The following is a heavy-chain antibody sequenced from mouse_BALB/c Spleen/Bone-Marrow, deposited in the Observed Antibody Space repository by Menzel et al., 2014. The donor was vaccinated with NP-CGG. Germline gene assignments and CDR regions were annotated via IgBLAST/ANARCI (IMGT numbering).Heavy chain of an antibody. CDR2: TLPGSGSS. CDR3: ASRGYAMDY. J-gene: IGHJ4*01. CDR1: GYTFSSYW. V-gene: IGHV1-9*01. Sequence: QVQLQQPGAELMKPGASVKISCKATGYTFSSYWIEWIKQRPGHGLEWTGETLPGSGSSNYNEKFKGKATFTADTSSNTAYMQLSSLTSEDSAVYYCASRGYAMDYWGQGTSVTVSS.